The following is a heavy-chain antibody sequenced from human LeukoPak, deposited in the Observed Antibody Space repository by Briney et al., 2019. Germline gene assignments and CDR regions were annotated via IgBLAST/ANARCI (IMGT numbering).Heavy chain of an antibody. CDR2: ISGSGGST. D-gene: IGHD2-2*01. J-gene: IGHJ4*02. Sequence: PGGSLRLSCAASGYTFSSYAMSWVRQAPGKGLEWVSAISGSGGSTYYADSVKGRFTISRDNSKNTLYLQMNSLRAEDTAVYYCAKRYCSSTSCHHLDWGQGTLVTVSS. CDR1: GYTFSSYA. CDR3: AKRYCSSTSCHHLD. V-gene: IGHV3-23*01.